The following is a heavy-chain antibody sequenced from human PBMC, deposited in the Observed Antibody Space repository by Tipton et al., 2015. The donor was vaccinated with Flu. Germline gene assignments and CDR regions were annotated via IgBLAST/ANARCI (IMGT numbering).Heavy chain of an antibody. CDR3: ARGAYYGTKY. Sequence: TLSLTCTVSGGSISSYYWSWIRQPPGKGLEWIGYIYYSGSTNYSPSLKSRVTISVDTSKNQFSLKLSSVTAADTAVYYCARGAYYGTKYWGQGTLVTVSS. J-gene: IGHJ4*02. CDR2: IYYSGST. D-gene: IGHD3-22*01. V-gene: IGHV4-59*01. CDR1: GGSISSYY.